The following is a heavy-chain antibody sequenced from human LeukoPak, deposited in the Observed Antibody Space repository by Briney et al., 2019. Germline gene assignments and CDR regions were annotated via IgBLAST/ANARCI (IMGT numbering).Heavy chain of an antibody. CDR3: AILGGGMAY. CDR2: ISGSGGRT. D-gene: IGHD3-16*01. V-gene: IGHV3-23*01. Sequence: GGSLRLSCAASGFRFSSYTMNWVRQAPGEGLEWVSGISGSGGRTYYADFVKGRVTISRDNSRNTLYLQMSSLRADDTAVYYCAILGGGMAYWGQGALVAVSS. J-gene: IGHJ4*02. CDR1: GFRFSSYT.